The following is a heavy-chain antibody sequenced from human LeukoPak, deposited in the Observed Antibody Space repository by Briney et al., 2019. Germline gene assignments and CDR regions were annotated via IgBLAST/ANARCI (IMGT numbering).Heavy chain of an antibody. V-gene: IGHV4-31*03. D-gene: IGHD3-22*01. CDR1: GGSISSGGYY. J-gene: IGHJ4*02. Sequence: SETLSLTCTVSGGSISSGGYYWSWIRQHPGKGLEWIGYIYYSGSTYYNPSLKSRVTISVDTSKNQFSLKLSSVTAADTAVYYCARGAAPVITIDYWGQGTLVTVFS. CDR3: ARGAAPVITIDY. CDR2: IYYSGST.